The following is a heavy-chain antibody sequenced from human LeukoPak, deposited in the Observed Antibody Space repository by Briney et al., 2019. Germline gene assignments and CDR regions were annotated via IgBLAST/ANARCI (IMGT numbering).Heavy chain of an antibody. V-gene: IGHV1-69*04. CDR2: IIPILGIA. CDR3: ARDHPVRPFDY. D-gene: IGHD4-17*01. Sequence: ASVKVSCKASGGTFSSYAISWVRQAPGQGLEWMGRIIPILGIANYAQKFQGRVTITADKSTGTAYMELSSLRSEDTAVYYCARDHPVRPFDYWGQGTLVTVSS. J-gene: IGHJ4*02. CDR1: GGTFSSYA.